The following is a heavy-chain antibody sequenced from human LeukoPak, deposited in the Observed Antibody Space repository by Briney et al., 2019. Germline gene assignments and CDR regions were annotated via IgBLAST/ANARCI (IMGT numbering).Heavy chain of an antibody. V-gene: IGHV3-74*01. CDR1: GFTFTNYG. J-gene: IGHJ4*02. CDR3: ARNSNGMSN. CDR2: INSDGRST. D-gene: IGHD2-8*01. Sequence: GGSLRLSCVASGFTFTNYGMMWVRQAPGEGLVWVSYINSDGRSTTYADSVKGRFTISRDNAKSTLYLQMSSLRAEDTAMYYCARNSNGMSNWGQGTLVIVSS.